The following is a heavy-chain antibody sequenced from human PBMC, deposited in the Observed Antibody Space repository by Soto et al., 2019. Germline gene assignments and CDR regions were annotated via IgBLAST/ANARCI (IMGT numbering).Heavy chain of an antibody. J-gene: IGHJ4*02. CDR1: GTTFSSFG. Sequence: SVKVSCKTCGTTFSSFGFAWVRQAPGHGFEWVGWISANNRDTHYAEKFQGRVNMTIDTSTRTTHLELRSLSSNDTAVYYCARHVSWELLLGALDYWGQGTLVTVSS. CDR2: ISANNRDT. CDR3: ARHVSWELLLGALDY. D-gene: IGHD1-26*01. V-gene: IGHV1-18*01.